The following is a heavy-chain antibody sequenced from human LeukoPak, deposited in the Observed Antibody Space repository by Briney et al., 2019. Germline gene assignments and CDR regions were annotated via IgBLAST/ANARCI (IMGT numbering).Heavy chain of an antibody. V-gene: IGHV1-2*04. CDR1: GYTFTGYY. D-gene: IGHD2-15*01. J-gene: IGHJ4*02. CDR3: AVGYCSGGSCYSLGY. CDR2: INPNSGGT. Sequence: GASVKVSCKASGYTFTGYYMHWVRQAPGQGLEWMGWINPNSGGTNYAQKFQRWVTMTRDTSISTAYMELSRLRSDDTAVYYCAVGYCSGGSCYSLGYWGQGTLVTVSS.